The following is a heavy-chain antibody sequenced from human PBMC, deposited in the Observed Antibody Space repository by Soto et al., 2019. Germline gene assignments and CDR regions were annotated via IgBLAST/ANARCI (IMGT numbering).Heavy chain of an antibody. V-gene: IGHV1-18*04. Sequence: ASVKVSCKASGYTFTSYGISWVRQAPGQGLEWMGWISAYNGNTNYAQKLQGRVTISVDTSKNHLSLKMISVTTADTAVYYCARGVASNPLAGHWFDPWGHGTLVTVSS. D-gene: IGHD1-1*01. CDR3: ARGVASNPLAGHWFDP. CDR1: GYTFTSYG. J-gene: IGHJ5*02. CDR2: ISAYNGNT.